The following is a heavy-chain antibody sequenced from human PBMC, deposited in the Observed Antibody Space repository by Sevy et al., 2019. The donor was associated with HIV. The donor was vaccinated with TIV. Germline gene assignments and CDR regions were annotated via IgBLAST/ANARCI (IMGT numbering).Heavy chain of an antibody. Sequence: GGSLRLSCAGSGFTFSTYAMNWVRQAPGKGLEWVSGMSGSGGSTYYADSVKGRFTISRDNSKKTLYLQMNSLRGEDTAVYYCVGEMAIITGYIDYWGQGTLVTVSS. D-gene: IGHD3-16*01. CDR1: GFTFSTYA. CDR3: VGEMAIITGYIDY. J-gene: IGHJ4*02. V-gene: IGHV3-23*01. CDR2: MSGSGGST.